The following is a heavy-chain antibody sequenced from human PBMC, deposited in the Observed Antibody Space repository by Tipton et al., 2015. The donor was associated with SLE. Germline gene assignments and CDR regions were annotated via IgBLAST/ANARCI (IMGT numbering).Heavy chain of an antibody. Sequence: TLSLTCAVYGGSFSGYYWSWIRQHPGKGLEWIGYIYYSGSTYYNPSLKSRVTISVDPSKNQFSLNLSSVTAEDTAVYYCAKGAVAVTPVWGQGTMVTVSS. CDR1: GGSFSGYY. V-gene: IGHV4-31*11. D-gene: IGHD4-17*01. CDR3: AKGAVAVTPV. J-gene: IGHJ3*01. CDR2: IYYSGST.